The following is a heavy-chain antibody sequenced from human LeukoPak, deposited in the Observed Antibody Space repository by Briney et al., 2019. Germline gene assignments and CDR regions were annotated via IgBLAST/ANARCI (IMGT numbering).Heavy chain of an antibody. D-gene: IGHD6-13*01. Sequence: SETLSLTCTVSGGSISSYYWSWIRQPPGKGLEWIGYIYYSGSTNYNPSLKSRVTISVDTSKNQFSLKLSSVTADDTAVYYCARGPIAAAGDYWGQGTLVTVSS. CDR2: IYYSGST. CDR3: ARGPIAAAGDY. V-gene: IGHV4-59*01. CDR1: GGSISSYY. J-gene: IGHJ4*02.